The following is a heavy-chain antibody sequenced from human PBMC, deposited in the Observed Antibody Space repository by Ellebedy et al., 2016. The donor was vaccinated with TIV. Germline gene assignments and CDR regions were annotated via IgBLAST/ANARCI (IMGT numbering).Heavy chain of an antibody. V-gene: IGHV3-23*01. CDR2: MRAFSSDT. CDR3: AQTGGY. CDR1: GFTFSSYA. Sequence: GESLKISCAASGFTFSSYAMSWVRQAPGKGLEWVSGMRAFSSDTYYADSVKGRFTISRDISKNTLDLQMNSLRVEDTAIYYCAQTGGYWGQGTLVTVSS. J-gene: IGHJ4*02. D-gene: IGHD2-15*01.